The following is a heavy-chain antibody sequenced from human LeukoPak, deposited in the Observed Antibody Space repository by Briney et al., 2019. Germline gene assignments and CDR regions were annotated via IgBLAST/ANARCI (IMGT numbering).Heavy chain of an antibody. Sequence: GGSLRLSCAASGFTFSSFAMSWVRQAPDKGLEWVSTISGSGGRTYYADSVKGRFTISRDDSKNTLYLQMNSLRADDTAVYYCAKDLGRYRNNFFDYWGQGNLVTVSS. CDR1: GFTFSSFA. V-gene: IGHV3-23*01. J-gene: IGHJ4*02. D-gene: IGHD1-26*01. CDR2: ISGSGGRT. CDR3: AKDLGRYRNNFFDY.